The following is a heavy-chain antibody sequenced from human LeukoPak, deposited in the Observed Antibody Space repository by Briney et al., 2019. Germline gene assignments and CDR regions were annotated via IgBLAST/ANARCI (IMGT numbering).Heavy chain of an antibody. CDR2: INPNSGAT. D-gene: IGHD3-22*01. Sequence: ASVKVPCKAYGYTFTGYYMHWVRQAPGQGLEWMGWINPNSGATNYAQKFQGRVTMTRDTTISTAYMELSRLRSDDTAIYYCARGAHYHDSSEGYDYWGQGTLVIVSS. J-gene: IGHJ4*02. V-gene: IGHV1-2*02. CDR3: ARGAHYHDSSEGYDY. CDR1: GYTFTGYY.